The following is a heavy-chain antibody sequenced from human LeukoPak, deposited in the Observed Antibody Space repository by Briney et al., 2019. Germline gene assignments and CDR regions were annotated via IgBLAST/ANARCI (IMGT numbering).Heavy chain of an antibody. D-gene: IGHD6-19*01. CDR2: ISGSGHDI. V-gene: IGHV3-11*04. J-gene: IGHJ4*02. CDR3: ARVGYSSGWRAPDFDY. Sequence: GGSLRLSCVVSGFSFSDSYMTWIRQTPGKGLESLAYISGSGHDIYYTDSVKGRFTISKDNAKNSLYLQMNSLRADDTAVYYCARVGYSSGWRAPDFDYWGQGTLVTVSS. CDR1: GFSFSDSY.